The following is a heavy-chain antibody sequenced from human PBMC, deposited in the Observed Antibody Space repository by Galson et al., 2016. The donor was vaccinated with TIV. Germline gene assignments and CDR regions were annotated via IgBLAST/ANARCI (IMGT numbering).Heavy chain of an antibody. CDR3: AKDATYVLPRNWFDR. CDR1: GFSFPSFA. V-gene: IGHV3-23*01. CDR2: INNFGVAT. J-gene: IGHJ5*02. D-gene: IGHD2-8*02. Sequence: SLRLSCAASGFSFPSFAMNWVRHAPGRGLEWVSSINNFGVATYYADSVKGRFTISRDNSKNTLYLQMSSLRVEDTAFYYCAKDATYVLPRNWFDRWGQGTLVTVSA.